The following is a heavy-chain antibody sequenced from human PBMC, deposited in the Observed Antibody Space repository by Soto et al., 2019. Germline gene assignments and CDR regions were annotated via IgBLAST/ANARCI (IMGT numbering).Heavy chain of an antibody. Sequence: GASVKVSCKASGYTFTSYYMHWVRQASGQGLEWMGIINPSGGSTSYAQKFQGRVTMTRDTSTSTVYMELRSLRSDDTAVYYCARDSPYYYDSSGPDAFDIWGQGTMVTVSS. V-gene: IGHV1-46*01. D-gene: IGHD3-22*01. CDR3: ARDSPYYYDSSGPDAFDI. J-gene: IGHJ3*02. CDR1: GYTFTSYY. CDR2: INPSGGST.